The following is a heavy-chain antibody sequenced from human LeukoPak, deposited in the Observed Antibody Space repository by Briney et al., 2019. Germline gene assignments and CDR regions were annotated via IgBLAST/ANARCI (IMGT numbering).Heavy chain of an antibody. Sequence: RGSLRLSCAASGFTFSTYSMNWVRQAPGKGLEWVSSISSSSGYIYYADSVKGRFTISRDNAKNSLFLQMNSLRAEDTAVYYCARVRFMRGMVRDAFDFWGQGTVVTVSS. V-gene: IGHV3-21*01. J-gene: IGHJ3*01. CDR2: ISSSSGYI. CDR1: GFTFSTYS. D-gene: IGHD5-18*01. CDR3: ARVRFMRGMVRDAFDF.